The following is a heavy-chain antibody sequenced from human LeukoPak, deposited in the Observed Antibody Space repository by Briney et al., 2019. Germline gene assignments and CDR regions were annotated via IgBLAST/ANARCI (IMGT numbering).Heavy chain of an antibody. V-gene: IGHV1-2*02. CDR3: SRGGTRQARARDCSSPSCYGYYYMDV. CDR2: INPNSGGT. J-gene: IGHJ6*03. CDR1: GYTFTGYY. Sequence: ASVKVSCKASGYTFTGYYMHWVRQAPGQGLEWMGWINPNSGGTDYAQNFQGRVTMTRDTSIATASMELSRLRFDDTAVYYCSRGGTRQARARDCSSPSCYGYYYMDVWGKGTTVTISS. D-gene: IGHD2-2*01.